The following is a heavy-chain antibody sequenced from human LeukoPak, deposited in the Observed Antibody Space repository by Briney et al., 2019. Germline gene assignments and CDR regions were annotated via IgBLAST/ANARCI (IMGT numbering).Heavy chain of an antibody. CDR1: GFSLSTSGVG. CDR3: AHRPYYGSGFDY. Sequence: SGPTLVHPTPALTLTCTSSGFSLSTSGVGVGWIRQPPGKALEWLALSYWDDEKGYSPSRKSRLTITKDTSKNQVVLTMTNMDPVDTATYYCAHRPYYGSGFDYWGQGTLVTVSS. V-gene: IGHV2-5*02. CDR2: SYWDDEK. J-gene: IGHJ4*02. D-gene: IGHD3-10*01.